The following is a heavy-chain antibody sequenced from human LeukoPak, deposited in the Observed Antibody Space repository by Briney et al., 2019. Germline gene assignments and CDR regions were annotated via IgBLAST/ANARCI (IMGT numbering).Heavy chain of an antibody. D-gene: IGHD6-13*01. Sequence: SETLSLTCTVSGGSISSYYWSWIRQPPGKGLEWIGYIYYSGSTNYNPSLKSRVTISVDTSKNQFSLKLSSVTAADTAVYYCARGKGSSWRFDYWGQRTVSTVSS. CDR2: IYYSGST. CDR3: ARGKGSSWRFDY. J-gene: IGHJ4*02. CDR1: GGSISSYY. V-gene: IGHV4-59*01.